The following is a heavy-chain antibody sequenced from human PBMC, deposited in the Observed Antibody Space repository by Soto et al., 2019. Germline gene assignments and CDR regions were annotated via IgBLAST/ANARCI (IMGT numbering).Heavy chain of an antibody. V-gene: IGHV1-69*08. Sequence: QVQLVQSGAEVRKPGSSVKVSCKAPGGTFSTYIISWVRQAPGQGLEWMGRIIPIPDITNYAQKFQGRVTITAERSTSTAYMELTSLKSEDTAVYYCARDRITTRGAAFDLWGQGTLVTVSS. CDR2: IIPIPDIT. CDR3: ARDRITTRGAAFDL. J-gene: IGHJ3*01. CDR1: GGTFSTYI. D-gene: IGHD3-3*01.